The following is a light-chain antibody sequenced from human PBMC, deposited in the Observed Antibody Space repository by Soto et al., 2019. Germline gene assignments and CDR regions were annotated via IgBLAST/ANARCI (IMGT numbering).Light chain of an antibody. Sequence: QSVLTQPASVSGSPGQSITISCTGTSSDVGGYDYVSWYQHHPGKAPKLILYEVTHRPSGVSNRFSGSKSGNTASLTISGLQAEDEADYYCTSYTTSSTLVFFGTGTKLTVL. J-gene: IGLJ1*01. V-gene: IGLV2-14*01. CDR1: SSDVGGYDY. CDR3: TSYTTSSTLVF. CDR2: EVT.